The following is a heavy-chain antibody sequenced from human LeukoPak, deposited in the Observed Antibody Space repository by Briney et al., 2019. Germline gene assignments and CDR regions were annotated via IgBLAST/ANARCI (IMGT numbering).Heavy chain of an antibody. Sequence: PSETLSLTCTVSGGSVSSSNDYWGWIRQPPGKGLGWIGSIYYSGSAWYNPSLESRVTMSVDTSKSQFSLNLTSVTPADSAVYYCASVTGTTNYGMDVWGQGTTVTVSS. CDR2: IYYSGSA. D-gene: IGHD1-1*01. CDR1: GGSVSSSNDY. J-gene: IGHJ6*02. CDR3: ASVTGTTNYGMDV. V-gene: IGHV4-39*01.